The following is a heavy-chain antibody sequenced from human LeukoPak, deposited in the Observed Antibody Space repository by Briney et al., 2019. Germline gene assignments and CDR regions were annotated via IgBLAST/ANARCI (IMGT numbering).Heavy chain of an antibody. Sequence: GGSLRLSCAASGFTFSSYSMNWVRQAPGKGLECVSSISSSSSYIYYADSVKSRFTISRDNAKNSLYLQMNSLRAEDTAVYYCARDGFITIPLRGRAFDIWGQGTMVTVSS. J-gene: IGHJ3*02. CDR2: ISSSSSYI. CDR1: GFTFSSYS. CDR3: ARDGFITIPLRGRAFDI. D-gene: IGHD3-9*01. V-gene: IGHV3-21*01.